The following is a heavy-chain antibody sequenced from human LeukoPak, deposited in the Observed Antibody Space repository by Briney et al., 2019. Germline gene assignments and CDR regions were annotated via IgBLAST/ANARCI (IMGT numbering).Heavy chain of an antibody. CDR1: GFTFGDYA. V-gene: IGHV3-9*01. J-gene: IGHJ4*02. CDR2: IGWNSGGI. CDR3: VKVTAAGFVDH. Sequence: PGRSLRLSCAASGFTFGDYAMHWVRQAPGKGLEWVSGIGWNSGGIVYADSVKGRFTISRDNAKNSLYLQMNSLGAEDTALYYCVKVTAAGFVDHWGQGTLVTVSS. D-gene: IGHD6-13*01.